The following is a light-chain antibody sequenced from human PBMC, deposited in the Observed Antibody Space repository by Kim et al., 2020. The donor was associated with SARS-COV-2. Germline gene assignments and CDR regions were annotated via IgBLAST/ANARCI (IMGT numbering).Light chain of an antibody. J-gene: IGKJ1*01. Sequence: ASVGDRVTITCPASQSITSYLDWYQQKPGKAPKLLIYAASSLQSGVPSRFSGRGSGTDFTLTISSLQPEDFATYYCQQSYSTPWTFGQGTKVDIK. CDR3: QQSYSTPWT. CDR2: AAS. CDR1: QSITSY. V-gene: IGKV1-39*01.